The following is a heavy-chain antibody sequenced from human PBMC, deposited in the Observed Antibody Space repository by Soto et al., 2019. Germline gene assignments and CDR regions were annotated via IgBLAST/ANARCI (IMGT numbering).Heavy chain of an antibody. CDR1: GYTFTSYG. V-gene: IGHV1-3*01. CDR2: INAGNDNT. J-gene: IGHJ4*02. Sequence: ASVKVSCKASGYTFTSYGISWVRQAPGQRLEWMGWINAGNDNTKYSQKFQGRVTITRDTSASTAYMELSSLRSEDTAVYYCARGLNGYLHYFDYWGQGTLVTVSS. CDR3: ARGLNGYLHYFDY. D-gene: IGHD5-18*01.